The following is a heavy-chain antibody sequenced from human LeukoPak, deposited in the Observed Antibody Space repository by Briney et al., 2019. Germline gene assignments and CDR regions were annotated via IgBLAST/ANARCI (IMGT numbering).Heavy chain of an antibody. Sequence: GGSLTLSCAASAFTLSDYYMSWIRQAPGKGLEWVSYISYSGDTIYYADSVKGRFTVSRDNAKNSLYLQMNSLRAEDTAVYYCARLGIITAAGSNDYWGQGALVTVSS. CDR1: AFTLSDYY. CDR2: ISYSGDTI. D-gene: IGHD6-13*01. J-gene: IGHJ4*02. V-gene: IGHV3-11*01. CDR3: ARLGIITAAGSNDY.